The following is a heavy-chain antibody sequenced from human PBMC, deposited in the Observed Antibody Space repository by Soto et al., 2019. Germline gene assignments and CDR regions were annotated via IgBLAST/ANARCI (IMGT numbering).Heavy chain of an antibody. D-gene: IGHD1-1*01. J-gene: IGHJ4*02. CDR2: INDDGIST. Sequence: GGSLRLSCSASGFTFSMYWMRWVRQVPGKGPEWVSRINDDGISTNYADSVKGRFTISRDNAKNTLYLQMNALRVEDTAVYYCTRGPRSTSTGTGAFWGQGTLVTVSS. CDR3: TRGPRSTSTGTGAF. V-gene: IGHV3-74*01. CDR1: GFTFSMYW.